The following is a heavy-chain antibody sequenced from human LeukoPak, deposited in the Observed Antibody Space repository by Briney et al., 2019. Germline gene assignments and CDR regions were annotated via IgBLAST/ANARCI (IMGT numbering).Heavy chain of an antibody. V-gene: IGHV3-66*02. CDR2: IYSGGST. CDR1: GFTVSGNY. Sequence: PGGSLRLSCAASGFTVSGNYMSWVRQAPGKGLEWVSVIYSGGSTYYADSVKGRFTISRDNSKNTLYLQMNSLRAEDTAVYYCARDRGRANSGSLDYWGQGTLVTVSS. J-gene: IGHJ4*02. D-gene: IGHD1-26*01. CDR3: ARDRGRANSGSLDY.